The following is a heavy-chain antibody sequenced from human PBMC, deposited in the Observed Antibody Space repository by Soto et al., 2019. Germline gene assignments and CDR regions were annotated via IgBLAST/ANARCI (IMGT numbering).Heavy chain of an antibody. CDR2: ISSSSSYI. CDR3: ARDRGPPRYLYYGMDV. CDR1: GFTFSSYS. Sequence: LRLSCAASGFTFSSYSMNWVRQAPGKGLEWVSSISSSSSYIYYADSVKGRFTISRDNANHSLYLQMNSLRAEDTAVYYCARDRGPPRYLYYGMDVWGQGTTVTVSS. V-gene: IGHV3-21*06. J-gene: IGHJ6*02. D-gene: IGHD3-10*01.